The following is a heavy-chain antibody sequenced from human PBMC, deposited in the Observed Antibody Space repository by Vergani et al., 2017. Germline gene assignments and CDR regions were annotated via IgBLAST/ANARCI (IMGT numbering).Heavy chain of an antibody. CDR2: MNPNSGNT. J-gene: IGHJ3*02. Sequence: QVQLVQSGAEVKKPGASVKVSCKASGYTFTSYDINWVRQATGQGLEWMGWMNPNSGNTGYAQKFKGRVTMTRNTSISTAYMELSSLRSGDTAVYYCASGAPVKGLSARSLDIWGQGTMVTVSS. CDR1: GYTFTSYD. CDR3: ASGAPVKGLSARSLDI. V-gene: IGHV1-8*02.